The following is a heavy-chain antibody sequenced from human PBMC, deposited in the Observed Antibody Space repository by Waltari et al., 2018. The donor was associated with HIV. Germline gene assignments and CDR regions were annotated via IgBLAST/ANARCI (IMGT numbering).Heavy chain of an antibody. CDR3: ARDGFRAAVTMIVVVHDAFDI. CDR1: GYSISSGSY. V-gene: IGHV4-38-2*02. J-gene: IGHJ3*02. D-gene: IGHD3-22*01. Sequence: VQLQESGPGLVKPSETLSPTCAVSGYSISSGSYWAWIRQPPGKGLAWIGSIYHSGSTYYNPSLKSRVTISVDTSKNQFSLKLSSVTAADTAVYYCARDGFRAAVTMIVVVHDAFDIWGQGTMVTVSS. CDR2: IYHSGST.